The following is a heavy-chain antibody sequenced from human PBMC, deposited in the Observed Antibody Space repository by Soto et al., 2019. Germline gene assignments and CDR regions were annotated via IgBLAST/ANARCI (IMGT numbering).Heavy chain of an antibody. V-gene: IGHV4-39*01. CDR2: IYYSGIT. Sequence: ETLSLTCTVSGVSISNSSYYWGWIRRPPGKGLGWIGTIYYSGITYYNPSLKSRVTISVDTSKNQFSLKLTSVTAADTAVYYCARHGSNWGQGTMVTVYS. CDR1: GVSISNSSYY. CDR3: ARHGSN. J-gene: IGHJ4*02.